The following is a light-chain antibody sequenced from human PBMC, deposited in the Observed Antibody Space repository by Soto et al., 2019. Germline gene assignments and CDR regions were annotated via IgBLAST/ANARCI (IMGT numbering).Light chain of an antibody. V-gene: IGKV1-39*01. J-gene: IGKJ2*01. CDR1: HTFSSF. CDR2: GAY. CDR3: QQTYCPPFT. Sequence: DIQMTQSPSSVSASVGDRVTITCRASHTFSSFLNWYQQKRGKPPTLLIYGAYNLRSGVPSRFTGSGGVAEFRLTISSLQPDDCATSYCQQTYCPPFTFGQGTSLELK.